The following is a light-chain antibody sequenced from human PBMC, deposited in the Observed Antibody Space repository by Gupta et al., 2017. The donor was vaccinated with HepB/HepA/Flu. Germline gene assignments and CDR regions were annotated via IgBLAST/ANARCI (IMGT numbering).Light chain of an antibody. Sequence: DIQMTQSPSSLSASGGDRVTITCRASQSIARYVNWYQQKPGKAPKLLIYAASSVQGGVPSRFSGSGSGTDFSLTISRLQPEDFAAYYCQQTDSIPWTFGQGTKVEVK. J-gene: IGKJ1*01. V-gene: IGKV1-39*01. CDR2: AAS. CDR1: QSIARY. CDR3: QQTDSIPWT.